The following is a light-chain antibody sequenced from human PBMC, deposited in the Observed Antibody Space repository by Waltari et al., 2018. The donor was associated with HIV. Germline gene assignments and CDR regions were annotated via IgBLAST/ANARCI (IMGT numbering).Light chain of an antibody. CDR3: SSYTSSSTWV. Sequence: QSALTQPPSVSGSPGPSVTISCTGTSSDVGSYNRVSWYQQPPGPAPKLMIYEVNNRPSGVPDRFSGSKSGNTASLTISGLQAEDEADYYCSSYTSSSTWVFGGGTKVTVL. CDR2: EVN. V-gene: IGLV2-18*02. CDR1: SSDVGSYNR. J-gene: IGLJ3*02.